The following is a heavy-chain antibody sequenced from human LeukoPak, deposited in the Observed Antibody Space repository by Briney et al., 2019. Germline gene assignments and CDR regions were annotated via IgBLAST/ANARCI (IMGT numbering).Heavy chain of an antibody. CDR2: IYYSGST. CDR1: GGSVSSGSYY. V-gene: IGHV4-61*01. J-gene: IGHJ4*02. CDR3: ARDFDY. Sequence: SETLSLTCTVSGGSVSSGSYYWSWIRQPPGKGLEWIGYIYYSGSTNYNPSLKSRVTISVDTSKNQFSLKLTSVTAADTAVYYCARDFDYWGQGTLVTVSS.